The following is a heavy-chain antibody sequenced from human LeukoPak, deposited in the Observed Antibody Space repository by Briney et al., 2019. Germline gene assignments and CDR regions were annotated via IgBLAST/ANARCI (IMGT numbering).Heavy chain of an antibody. J-gene: IGHJ4*02. Sequence: PGGSLRLSCAASGFTVSSNYMNWVRQAPGKGLEWVSIIYSGGSTYYADSVKGRFTISRDNSKNTLYLQMNSLRAEDTAVYYCARDLGSGWNFDYWGQGTLVTVSS. D-gene: IGHD6-19*01. V-gene: IGHV3-53*01. CDR2: IYSGGST. CDR1: GFTVSSNY. CDR3: ARDLGSGWNFDY.